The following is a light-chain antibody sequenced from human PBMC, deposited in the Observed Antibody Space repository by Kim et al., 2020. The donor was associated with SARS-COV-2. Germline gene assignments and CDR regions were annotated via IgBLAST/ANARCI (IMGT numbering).Light chain of an antibody. CDR1: NIGSKS. Sequence: SYELTQPPSVSVAPGTTARLTCGGNNIGSKSVHWYQQKPGQAPVLVIYYDSDRPSGIPERFSGSNSGNTATLTISRVEAGDEADYYCQVWDSSSDHPVFGGGTQLTVL. J-gene: IGLJ3*02. CDR2: YDS. CDR3: QVWDSSSDHPV. V-gene: IGLV3-21*04.